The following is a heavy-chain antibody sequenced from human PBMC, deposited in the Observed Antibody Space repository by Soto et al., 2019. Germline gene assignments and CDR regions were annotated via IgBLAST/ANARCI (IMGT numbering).Heavy chain of an antibody. CDR2: IIPFFGTK. V-gene: IGHV1-69*01. D-gene: IGHD4-17*01. CDR1: GGAFGSYS. CDR3: ANYGGISGLGP. J-gene: IGHJ5*02. Sequence: QVHLVQSGAEVKKPGSSVKVSCKASGGAFGSYSISWVRQSPGQGLEWMGGIIPFFGTKYYAQKFRGRVTITAGESTYTVYMELNGLTADDTAIYFCANYGGISGLGPWGQGTLVTVSS.